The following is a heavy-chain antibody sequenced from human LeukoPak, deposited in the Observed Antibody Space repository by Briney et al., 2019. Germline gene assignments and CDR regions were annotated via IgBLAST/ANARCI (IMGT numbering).Heavy chain of an antibody. V-gene: IGHV1-69*13. CDR1: GGTFSSYA. J-gene: IGHJ4*02. CDR3: ARGRVDIVATILGY. CDR2: IIPIFGTA. Sequence: GASVKVSCKASGGTFSSYAISWVRQATGKGLEWMGGIIPIFGTANYAQKFQGRVTITADESTSTAYMELSSLISEDTAVYYCARGRVDIVATILGYWGQGTLVTVSS. D-gene: IGHD5-12*01.